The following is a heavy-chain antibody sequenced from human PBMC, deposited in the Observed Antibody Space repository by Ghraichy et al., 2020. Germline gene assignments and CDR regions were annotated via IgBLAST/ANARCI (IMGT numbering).Heavy chain of an antibody. Sequence: SETLSLTCTVSGGSISSYYWSWIRQPPGKGLEWIGYIYYSGSTNYNPSIKSRVTISVDTSKNQFSLKLSSVTAADTAVYYCAGGDGGGSPDAFDIWGQGTMVTVSS. V-gene: IGHV4-59*01. D-gene: IGHD3-16*01. CDR2: IYYSGST. CDR1: GGSISSYY. CDR3: AGGDGGGSPDAFDI. J-gene: IGHJ3*02.